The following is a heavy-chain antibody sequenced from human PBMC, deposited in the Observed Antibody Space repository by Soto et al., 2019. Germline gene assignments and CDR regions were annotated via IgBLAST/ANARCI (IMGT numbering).Heavy chain of an antibody. CDR1: GYTFTRYD. CDR3: ARGIAAAGTVGFYYYYYCMDV. CDR2: MNPNSGNT. Sequence: ASVKVSCKASGYTFTRYDINWVRQATGEGLEWMGWMNPNSGNTGYAQKFQGRVTMTRNTSISTAYMELSSLRSEDTAVYYCARGIAAAGTVGFYYYYYCMDVLSKGTTDTV. D-gene: IGHD6-13*01. J-gene: IGHJ6*03. V-gene: IGHV1-8*01.